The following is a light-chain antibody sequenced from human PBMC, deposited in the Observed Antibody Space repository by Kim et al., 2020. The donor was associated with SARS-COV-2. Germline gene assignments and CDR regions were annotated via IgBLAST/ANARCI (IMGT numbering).Light chain of an antibody. CDR2: GKN. CDR3: NSRDSNNNVL. CDR1: SLRSYY. V-gene: IGLV3-19*01. Sequence: SSELTQDPAVSVALGQTVRITCQGDSLRSYYATWXQQKPGHAPILVIYGKNNRPSGIPDRFSGSSSGNTASLTITGTQAGDEADYYCNSRDSNNNVLFGG. J-gene: IGLJ2*01.